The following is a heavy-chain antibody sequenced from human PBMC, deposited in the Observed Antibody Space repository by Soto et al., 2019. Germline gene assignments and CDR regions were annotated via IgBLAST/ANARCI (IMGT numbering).Heavy chain of an antibody. CDR1: GYTFTGYY. D-gene: IGHD6-13*01. Sequence: ASVKVSCKASGYTFTGYYMHWVRQAPGQGLEWMGWINPNSGGTNYAQKFQGRVTMTRDTSISTAYMELSRLRSDDTAVYYCARGGGIAEAGTAFSWLDPWGQGTLVTVSS. J-gene: IGHJ5*02. CDR3: ARGGGIAEAGTAFSWLDP. CDR2: INPNSGGT. V-gene: IGHV1-2*02.